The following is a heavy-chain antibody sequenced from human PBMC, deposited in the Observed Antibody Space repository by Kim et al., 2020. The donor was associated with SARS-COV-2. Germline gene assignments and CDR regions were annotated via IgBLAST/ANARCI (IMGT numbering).Heavy chain of an antibody. D-gene: IGHD2-21*02. CDR3: VKGAGGYFHYHFDN. Sequence: GGSLRLSCVASGFLFHHCAMHWVRQAPGKGLEWVSGIYWNSDQMAYADAVKGRFIISRDNAKNSLFLQMSSLRPEDTAIYYCVKGAGGYFHYHFDNWGQGIPVTVSS. CDR1: GFLFHHCA. J-gene: IGHJ4*02. CDR2: IYWNSDQM. V-gene: IGHV3-9*01.